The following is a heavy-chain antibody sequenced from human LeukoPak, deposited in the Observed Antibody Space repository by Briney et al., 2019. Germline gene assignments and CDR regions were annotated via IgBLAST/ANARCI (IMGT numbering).Heavy chain of an antibody. V-gene: IGHV4-38-2*01. Sequence: SETLSLTCAVSGYSISRGYYWGWVRQPPGKRPQWIGSVHESGSSYYNPSLKSRVTISLDTSQNQFSLTLTSVTAADSATYYCVRGEVGDFDSWGQRSLVTVSS. CDR2: VHESGSS. D-gene: IGHD1-26*01. J-gene: IGHJ4*02. CDR3: VRGEVGDFDS. CDR1: GYSISRGYY.